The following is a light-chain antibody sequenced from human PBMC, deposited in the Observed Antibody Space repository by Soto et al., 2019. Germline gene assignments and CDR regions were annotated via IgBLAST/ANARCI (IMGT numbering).Light chain of an antibody. Sequence: QSALTQPASVSGSPGQSITISCTGTSSDVGGYNYVSWYQQHPGKAPKLMIYDVSNRPSGVSTRFSGSKSGNTASLTISWLQAEDEADYYCSSYTSSSTLGFGTGTKVTVL. CDR2: DVS. CDR1: SSDVGGYNY. CDR3: SSYTSSSTLG. J-gene: IGLJ1*01. V-gene: IGLV2-14*01.